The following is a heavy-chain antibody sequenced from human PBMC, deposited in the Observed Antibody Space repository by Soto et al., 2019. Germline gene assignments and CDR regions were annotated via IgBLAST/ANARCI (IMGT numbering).Heavy chain of an antibody. CDR2: IKQDESEK. CDR1: GFTFSSHW. V-gene: IGHV3-7*01. CDR3: ARSGITWDKTPDY. D-gene: IGHD1-26*01. J-gene: IGHJ4*02. Sequence: EVQLAESGGGLIQPGGSLRLSCAASGFTFSSHWMTWVRQAPGKGLEWVANIKQDESEKYYVDSVKGRFTISRDNAKNSLYLQMNSLRAEDTAVYYCARSGITWDKTPDYWGQGTLVTVSS.